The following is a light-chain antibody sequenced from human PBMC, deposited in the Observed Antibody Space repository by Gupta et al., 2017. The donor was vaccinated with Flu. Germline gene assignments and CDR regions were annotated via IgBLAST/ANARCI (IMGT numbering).Light chain of an antibody. CDR3: QQDNTYPLT. V-gene: IGKV1-5*03. J-gene: IGKJ4*01. Sequence: DIQMTQSPSTLSAPVGDKVTITCRASQNVNEWLAWFQQKPGKAPRLLIYKASSLESGVPSRFSGGGSGTVFTLTINSLQPHDVATYYCQQDNTYPLTFGGGTTV. CDR2: KAS. CDR1: QNVNEW.